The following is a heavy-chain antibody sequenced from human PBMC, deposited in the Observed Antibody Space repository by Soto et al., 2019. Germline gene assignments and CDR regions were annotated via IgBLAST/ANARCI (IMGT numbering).Heavy chain of an antibody. V-gene: IGHV4-4*02. CDR1: GGSISSSNW. J-gene: IGHJ5*02. Sequence: SETLSLTCAVSGGSISSSNWWSWVRQPPGKGLEWIGEIYHSGSTNYNPSLKSRVTISVDKSKNQFSLKLNSVTAADTAVYYCACSLSWNGFDPWGQGTLVTVSS. CDR2: IYHSGST. CDR3: ACSLSWNGFDP. D-gene: IGHD6-13*01.